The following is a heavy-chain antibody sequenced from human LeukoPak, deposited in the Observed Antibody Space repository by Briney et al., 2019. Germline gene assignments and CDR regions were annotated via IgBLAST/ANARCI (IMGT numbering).Heavy chain of an antibody. Sequence: ASVKVSCKVSGYTLTELSMHWVRQAPGQGLEWMGIINPSGGSTSYAQKFQGRVTMTRDTSTSTVYMELSSLRSEDTAVYYCARGGTAMARGYFDYWGQGTLVTVSS. CDR1: GYTLTELS. CDR2: INPSGGST. V-gene: IGHV1-46*01. D-gene: IGHD5-18*01. CDR3: ARGGTAMARGYFDY. J-gene: IGHJ4*02.